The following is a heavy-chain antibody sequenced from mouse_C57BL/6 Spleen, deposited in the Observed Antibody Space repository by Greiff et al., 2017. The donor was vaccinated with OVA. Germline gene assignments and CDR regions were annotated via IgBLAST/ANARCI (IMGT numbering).Heavy chain of an antibody. CDR1: GYTFTSYW. CDR2: IDPSDSET. D-gene: IGHD2-4*01. Sequence: VQLQQPGAELVRPGSSVKLSCKASGYTFTSYWMHWVKQRPIQGLEWIGNIDPSDSETHYNQQFKDTATLTVDKSSSTAYMQLSSLTSEDSAVYDCARAGGDYDDGYYAMDDWGQGTSVTVSS. J-gene: IGHJ4*01. CDR3: ARAGGDYDDGYYAMDD. V-gene: IGHV1-52*01.